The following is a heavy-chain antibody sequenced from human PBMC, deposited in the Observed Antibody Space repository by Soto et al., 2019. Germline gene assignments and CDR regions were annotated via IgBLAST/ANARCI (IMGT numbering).Heavy chain of an antibody. CDR1: GFTFSFCT. Sequence: EVQLVESGGGLVKPGGSLRLSCVASGFTFSFCTMNWVRQTPGKGPQWLSSINGGSNEIYYSDSLKGRFTISRDNAKNSLDWQMNSLGADDTAVYYCASARMAPTSPDTFWGQGALVTVSS. J-gene: IGHJ4*02. CDR3: ASARMAPTSPDTF. D-gene: IGHD5-18*01. V-gene: IGHV3-21*02. CDR2: INGGSNEI.